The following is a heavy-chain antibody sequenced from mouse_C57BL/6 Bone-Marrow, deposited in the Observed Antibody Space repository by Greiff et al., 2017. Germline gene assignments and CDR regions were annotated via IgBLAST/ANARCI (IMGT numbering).Heavy chain of an antibody. Sequence: QVQLQQPGAELVKPGASVTMSCTASGYTFTSYWITWVKQRPGQGLEWIGDIYPGSGSTNYTEKFKSTATLTVDTSSSTAYMQLSSLTSEDSAVYYCARRCYHIYAMDYWGQGTSVTVSS. D-gene: IGHD1-1*01. CDR2: IYPGSGST. CDR3: ARRCYHIYAMDY. V-gene: IGHV1-55*01. CDR1: GYTFTSYW. J-gene: IGHJ4*01.